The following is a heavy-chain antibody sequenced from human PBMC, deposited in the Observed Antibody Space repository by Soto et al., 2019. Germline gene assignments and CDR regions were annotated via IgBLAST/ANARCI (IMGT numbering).Heavy chain of an antibody. CDR2: IRTSSSSI. CDR1: GFTFSSYS. CDR3: ARDYNWGFDY. V-gene: IGHV3-48*02. J-gene: IGHJ4*02. D-gene: IGHD7-27*01. Sequence: EVQLVESGGGLVQPGGSLRLSCAASGFTFSSYSMNWVRQAPGKGLEWVSYIRTSSSSIFYADSVKGRFTISKDDAKNSLYLQMNSLRDEDTAVYYCARDYNWGFDYWGQGTLVTVSS.